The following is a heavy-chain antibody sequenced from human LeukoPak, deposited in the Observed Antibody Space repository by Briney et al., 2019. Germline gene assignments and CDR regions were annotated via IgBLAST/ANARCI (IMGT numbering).Heavy chain of an antibody. D-gene: IGHD6-19*01. V-gene: IGHV3-7*01. CDR3: TRVIVAVPGYFDYFDF. Sequence: GGSLRLSCAASGFIFNNYGLVWVRQAPGKGLEWVANINEDGSNKWHLGSVKGRFTVSRDNARNSLYLQMNSLRVEDTAVYYCTRVIVAVPGYFDYFDFWGQGVLVTVSS. CDR1: GFIFNNYG. J-gene: IGHJ4*02. CDR2: INEDGSNK.